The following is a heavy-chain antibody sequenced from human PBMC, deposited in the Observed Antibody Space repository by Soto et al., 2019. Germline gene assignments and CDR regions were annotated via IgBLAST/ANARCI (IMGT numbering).Heavy chain of an antibody. CDR3: ARRESRLPFYYFDL. V-gene: IGHV4-34*01. D-gene: IGHD2-21*02. CDR2: INHSGGP. J-gene: IGHJ2*01. Sequence: QVQLQQWGAGLLKPSQTLSLTCAVYGGSLSGFQWSWFRQPPGNGLEWIAEINHSGGPTYFPSLEIRVTMSVDTSKNQSSLKQISVTAADTATYYCARRESRLPFYYFDLCSRSTLVTVSS. CDR1: GGSLSGFQ.